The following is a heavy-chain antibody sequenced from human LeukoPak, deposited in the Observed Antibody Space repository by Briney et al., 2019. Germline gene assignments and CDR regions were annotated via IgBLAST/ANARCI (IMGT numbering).Heavy chain of an antibody. J-gene: IGHJ4*02. CDR1: GGTFSSYA. V-gene: IGHV1-69*04. CDR3: ARAASYGGYGY. D-gene: IGHD4-23*01. CDR2: IIPILGIA. Sequence: SVKVSCKASGGTFSSYAISWVRQAPGQGLEWMGRIIPILGIANYAQKFQGRVTITADKSTSTAYMELSSLRSEDTAVYYCARAASYGGYGYWGQGTLVTVSS.